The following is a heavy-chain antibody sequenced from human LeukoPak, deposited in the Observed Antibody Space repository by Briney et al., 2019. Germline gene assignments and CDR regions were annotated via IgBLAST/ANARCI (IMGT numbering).Heavy chain of an antibody. CDR2: IYYSGST. Sequence: SQTLSLTCTVSGGSISSGDYYWSWIRQPPGKGLEWIGYIYYSGSTNYNPSLKSRVTISVDTSKNQFSLKLSSVIAADTAVYYCAGRLWRRDGYNLSAFDIWGQGTMVTVSS. CDR1: GGSISSGDYY. J-gene: IGHJ3*02. V-gene: IGHV4-61*08. CDR3: AGRLWRRDGYNLSAFDI. D-gene: IGHD5-24*01.